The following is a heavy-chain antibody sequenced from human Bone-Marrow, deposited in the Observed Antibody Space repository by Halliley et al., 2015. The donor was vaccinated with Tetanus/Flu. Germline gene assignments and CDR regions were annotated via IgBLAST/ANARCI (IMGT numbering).Heavy chain of an antibody. CDR1: GGSINSGGYY. Sequence: LRLSCTVSGGSINSGGYYWSWIRQHPGKGLEWIGYIFYVVNTSYNPSLKSRVSISLDTSKNQFSLKLSSVTAADTAVYYCARGKGPPDYGDYHFDYWGQGILVTVSS. V-gene: IGHV4-31*02. D-gene: IGHD4-17*01. J-gene: IGHJ4*02. CDR3: ARGKGPPDYGDYHFDY. CDR2: IFYVVNT.